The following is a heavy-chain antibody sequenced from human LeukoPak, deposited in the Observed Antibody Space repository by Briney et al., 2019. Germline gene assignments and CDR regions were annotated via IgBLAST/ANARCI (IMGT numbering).Heavy chain of an antibody. CDR3: AKDLLGARGFDY. Sequence: GGSLRLSCAASGFTFSSYAMHWVRQAPGKGLEWVAVISYDGSNKYYADSVKGRFTISRDNSKNTLYLQMNSLRAEDTAVYYCAKDLLGARGFDYWGQGTLVTVSS. CDR1: GFTFSSYA. CDR2: ISYDGSNK. J-gene: IGHJ4*02. V-gene: IGHV3-30-3*01. D-gene: IGHD1-26*01.